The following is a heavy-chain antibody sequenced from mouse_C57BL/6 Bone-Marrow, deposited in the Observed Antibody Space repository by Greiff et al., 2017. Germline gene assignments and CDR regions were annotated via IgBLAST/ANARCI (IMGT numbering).Heavy chain of an antibody. J-gene: IGHJ3*01. D-gene: IGHD2-2*01. V-gene: IGHV1-69*01. CDR3: AKGENYGYDQAWFAY. CDR2: IDPSDSYT. CDR1: GYTFTSYW. Sequence: QVHVKQPGAELVMPGASVKLSCKASGYTFTSYWMHWVKQRPGQGLEWIGEIDPSDSYTNYNQKFKGKFTLTVDKSSSTAYMQLSSLTSGDSAVYYWAKGENYGYDQAWFAYWGQGTLVTVSA.